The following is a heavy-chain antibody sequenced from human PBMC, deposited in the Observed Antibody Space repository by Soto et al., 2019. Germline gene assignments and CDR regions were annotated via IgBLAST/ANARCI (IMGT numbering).Heavy chain of an antibody. J-gene: IGHJ3*02. D-gene: IGHD6-13*01. CDR3: ARDLAAAGTQSAFDI. Sequence: EASVKVSCKASGGTFSSYAISWVRQAPGQGLEWMGGIIPIFGTANYAQKFQGRVTITADESTSTAYMELSSLRSEDTAVYYCARDLAAAGTQSAFDIWGQGTMVTVSS. CDR1: GGTFSSYA. V-gene: IGHV1-69*13. CDR2: IIPIFGTA.